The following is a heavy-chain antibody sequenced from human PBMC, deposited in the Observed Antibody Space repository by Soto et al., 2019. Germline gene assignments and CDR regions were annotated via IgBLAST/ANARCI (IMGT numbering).Heavy chain of an antibody. D-gene: IGHD3-22*01. CDR1: GDNISDSGCY. CDR3: ARDFFDSSDYTTNWFDP. J-gene: IGHJ5*02. Sequence: SETMSLTCSVAGDNISDSGCYWAWIRKPPGEGLEWIGSIYHTGNAYYNPSLKSRVTISVDTSKNQFSLKLTSVTAADAALYYCARDFFDSSDYTTNWFDPWGQGTLVTVSS. V-gene: IGHV4-39*01. CDR2: IYHTGNA.